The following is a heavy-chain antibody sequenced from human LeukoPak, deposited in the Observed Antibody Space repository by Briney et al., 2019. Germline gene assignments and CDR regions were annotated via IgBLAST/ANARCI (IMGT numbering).Heavy chain of an antibody. Sequence: GASLTLSCTASGYTFTSYDINWVRQATGQGLEWMGCMNPNSGNTGYAQKFQGRVTITRNTAICTAYMQLSSLRSEDTAVYYCARDTRQRVLDYWGQGTLVTVSS. CDR2: MNPNSGNT. CDR1: GYTFTSYD. J-gene: IGHJ4*02. CDR3: ARDTRQRVLDY. V-gene: IGHV1-8*01.